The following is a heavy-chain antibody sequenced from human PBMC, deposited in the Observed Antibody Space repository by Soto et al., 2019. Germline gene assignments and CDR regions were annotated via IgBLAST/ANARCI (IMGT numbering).Heavy chain of an antibody. CDR2: IYSGGST. CDR3: ARDAVYSDILTGSPRGHGMDV. D-gene: IGHD3-9*01. Sequence: EVQLLETGGGLIQPGGSLRLSCEVTGFSVSYNSMTWVRQAPGEGLEWVSVIYSGGSTYYADSVKGRFTISRDASKKMVYLQMNSLRPEDTAVYYCARDAVYSDILTGSPRGHGMDVWGQGTTVTVSS. J-gene: IGHJ6*02. V-gene: IGHV3-53*02. CDR1: GFSVSYNS.